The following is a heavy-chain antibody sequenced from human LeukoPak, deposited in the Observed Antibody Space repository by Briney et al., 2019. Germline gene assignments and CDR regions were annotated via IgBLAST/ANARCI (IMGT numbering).Heavy chain of an antibody. CDR3: ARGFQYCSGGSCYGDAFDI. J-gene: IGHJ3*02. V-gene: IGHV4-4*07. Sequence: PSETLSLTCTVSGGSISSYYWSWIRQPAGKELEWIGRIYTSGSSNYYPSLKSRVTMSVDTSKNQFSLKLSSVTAADTAVYYCARGFQYCSGGSCYGDAFDIWGQGTMVTVSS. CDR2: IYTSGSS. CDR1: GGSISSYY. D-gene: IGHD2-15*01.